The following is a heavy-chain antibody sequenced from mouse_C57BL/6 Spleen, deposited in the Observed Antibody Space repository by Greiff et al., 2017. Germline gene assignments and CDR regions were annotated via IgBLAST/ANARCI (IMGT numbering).Heavy chain of an antibody. V-gene: IGHV1-7*01. Sequence: VQLQQSGAELAKPGASVKLSCKASGYTFTSSWMHWVKQRPGQGLEWIGYINPSSGYTKYNQKFKDKATLTAYKSSSTAYMQLSSLTYEDSAVYYCARGDSSGYFDYWGQGTTLTVSS. CDR3: ARGDSSGYFDY. CDR1: GYTFTSSW. D-gene: IGHD3-2*02. CDR2: INPSSGYT. J-gene: IGHJ2*01.